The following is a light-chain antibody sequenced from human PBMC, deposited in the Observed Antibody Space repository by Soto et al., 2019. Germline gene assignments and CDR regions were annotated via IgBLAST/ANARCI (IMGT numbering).Light chain of an antibody. CDR3: QSYDSSLSGYV. CDR1: SSNIGATYE. Sequence: QSVLTQPPSVSGAPXQRVTVSCTGSSSNIGATYEVHWYQQLPGTAPKLLIYGNSNRPSGVPDRFSGSKSGTSASLAITGLQAEDEADYYCQSYDSSLSGYVFGTGTKLTVL. V-gene: IGLV1-40*01. J-gene: IGLJ1*01. CDR2: GNS.